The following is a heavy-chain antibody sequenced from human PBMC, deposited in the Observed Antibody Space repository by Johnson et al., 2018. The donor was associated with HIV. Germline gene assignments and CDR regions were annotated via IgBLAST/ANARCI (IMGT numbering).Heavy chain of an antibody. CDR2: ISYDGSNE. V-gene: IGHV3-30*03. CDR1: GFTFSSYG. Sequence: QVQLVESGGGLVKPGGSLRLSCAVSGFTFSSYGMHWVRRAPGKGLEWVAVISYDGSNEYYADSVKGRFTISRDNSKNTLYLQMNSLRAEDTAVYYCAREGEGYSSSWYDAFDIWGQGTMVTVSS. J-gene: IGHJ3*02. CDR3: AREGEGYSSSWYDAFDI. D-gene: IGHD6-13*01.